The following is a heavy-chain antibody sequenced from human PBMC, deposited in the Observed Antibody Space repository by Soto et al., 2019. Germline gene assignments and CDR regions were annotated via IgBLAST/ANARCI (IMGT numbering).Heavy chain of an antibody. Sequence: SETLSLTCSVSGAALNSGNYYWSWIRQPPGKGLEWIGYIYYSGSTNYNPSLKSRVTISVDTSKNQFSLKLGSVTAADTAVYYCARDRAPMVRGVIRNNWFDPWGQGTLVTVSS. CDR3: ARDRAPMVRGVIRNNWFDP. J-gene: IGHJ5*02. CDR2: IYYSGST. V-gene: IGHV4-61*01. CDR1: GAALNSGNYY. D-gene: IGHD3-10*01.